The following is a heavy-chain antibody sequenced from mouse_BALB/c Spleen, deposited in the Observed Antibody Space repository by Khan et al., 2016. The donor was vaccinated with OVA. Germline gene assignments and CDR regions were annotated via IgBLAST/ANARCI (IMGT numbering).Heavy chain of an antibody. Sequence: QVQLQQSGPEPVRPGASVKISCKGSGYTFADSGMHWVRQSHAKSLEWIGVISTYYGNIKYNQKFEGRVTMTVDTSSSTAYMELTRLTSEDSAVDFCTRNGISEFAYWGQGTLVTVSA. CDR2: ISTYYGNI. D-gene: IGHD4-1*01. V-gene: IGHV1S137*01. CDR3: TRNGISEFAY. CDR1: GYTFADSG. J-gene: IGHJ3*01.